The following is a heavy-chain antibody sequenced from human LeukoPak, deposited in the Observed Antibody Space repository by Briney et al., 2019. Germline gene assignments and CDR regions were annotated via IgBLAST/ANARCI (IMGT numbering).Heavy chain of an antibody. CDR1: GGSISSNSYY. J-gene: IGHJ5*02. CDR2: IYYSGST. CDR3: ARLLGYCSGGSCGYWFDP. V-gene: IGHV4-39*01. Sequence: SEALSLTCAVSGGSISSNSYYWGWIRQPPGKGLEWIGSIYYSGSTYYNPSLKSRVTISVDTSKNQFSLKLSSVTAADTAVYYCARLLGYCSGGSCGYWFDPWGQGTLVTVSS. D-gene: IGHD2-15*01.